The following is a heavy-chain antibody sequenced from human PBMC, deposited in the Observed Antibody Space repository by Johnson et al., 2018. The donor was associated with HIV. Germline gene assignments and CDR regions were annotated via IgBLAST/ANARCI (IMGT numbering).Heavy chain of an antibody. J-gene: IGHJ3*02. D-gene: IGHD3-3*01. Sequence: VQLVESGGGLIQPGGSLRLSCAASGITFGNYALSWVRQAQGKGLEWVSSISSNGGSTYYADSVKGRVTISRDNSKSTLYLQINSLRPEDTAMYYCAKDGRNLWSAISERDTFDIWGQGTMVTVSS. CDR3: AKDGRNLWSAISERDTFDI. V-gene: IGHV3-23*04. CDR2: ISSNGGST. CDR1: GITFGNYA.